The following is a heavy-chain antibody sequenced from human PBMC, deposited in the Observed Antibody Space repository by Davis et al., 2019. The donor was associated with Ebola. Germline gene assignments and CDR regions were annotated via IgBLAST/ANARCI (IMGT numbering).Heavy chain of an antibody. V-gene: IGHV4-4*07. CDR2: VDPTGSA. CDR3: ARGYGPFDM. D-gene: IGHD4-17*01. J-gene: IGHJ3*02. CDR1: GGSISNFY. Sequence: PGGSLRLSCSVSGGSISNFYLGWIRQSAGKRLEWIGRVDPTGSANYKSSLKSRVIMSVDTTKNQLSLKLNSVTAADTAVYYCARGYGPFDMWGQGTTVTVSS.